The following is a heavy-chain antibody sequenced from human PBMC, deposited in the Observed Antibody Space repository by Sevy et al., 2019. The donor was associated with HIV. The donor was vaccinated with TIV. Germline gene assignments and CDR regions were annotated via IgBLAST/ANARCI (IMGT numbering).Heavy chain of an antibody. CDR1: GFTFSDYY. V-gene: IGHV3-11*01. CDR3: AKDMRYCSGGSCYPYYYYGMDV. Sequence: GGSLRLSCAASGFTFSDYYMSWIRQAPGKGLEWVSYISSSGSTIYYADSVKGRFTISRDNAKNSLYLQMNSLRAEDTAVYYCAKDMRYCSGGSCYPYYYYGMDVWGQGTTVTVSS. J-gene: IGHJ6*02. D-gene: IGHD2-15*01. CDR2: ISSSGSTI.